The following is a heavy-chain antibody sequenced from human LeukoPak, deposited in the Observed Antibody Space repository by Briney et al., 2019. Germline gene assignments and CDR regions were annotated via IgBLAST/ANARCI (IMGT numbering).Heavy chain of an antibody. CDR2: IKQDGSDK. CDR3: TRVVLVGTTYSYFDY. D-gene: IGHD1-26*01. V-gene: IGHV3-7*03. CDR1: GFTFSSYW. Sequence: GGSLRLSCVVSGFTFSSYWMSWVRQAPGKGLEWVANIKQDGSDKYYVDSVKGRFTISRDNAKKSLYLQMNSLKAEDTAVYYCTRVVLVGTTYSYFDYWGQGTLVTVSS. J-gene: IGHJ4*02.